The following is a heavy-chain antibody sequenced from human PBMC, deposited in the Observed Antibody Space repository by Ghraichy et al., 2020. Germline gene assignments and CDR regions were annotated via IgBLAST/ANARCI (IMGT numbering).Heavy chain of an antibody. V-gene: IGHV4-34*01. Sequence: SETLSLTCAVYGGSFSGYYWSWIRQPPGKGLEWIGEINHSGSTNYNPSLKSRVTISVDTSKNQFSLKLSSVTAADTAVYYCARADIVVVPAARGGMDVWGQGTTVTVSS. CDR1: GGSFSGYY. CDR2: INHSGST. D-gene: IGHD2-2*01. J-gene: IGHJ6*02. CDR3: ARADIVVVPAARGGMDV.